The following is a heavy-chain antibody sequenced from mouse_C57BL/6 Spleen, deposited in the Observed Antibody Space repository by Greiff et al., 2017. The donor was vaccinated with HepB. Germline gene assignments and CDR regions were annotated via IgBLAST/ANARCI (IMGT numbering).Heavy chain of an antibody. V-gene: IGHV1-22*01. Sequence: EVQRVESGPELVKPGASVKMSCKASGYTFTDYNMHWVKQSHGKSLEWIGYINPNNGGTSYNQKFKGKATLTVNKSSSTAYMELRSLTSEDSAVYYCAHGTWYAMDYWGQGTSVTVSS. CDR2: INPNNGGT. J-gene: IGHJ4*01. D-gene: IGHD2-1*01. CDR3: AHGTWYAMDY. CDR1: GYTFTDYN.